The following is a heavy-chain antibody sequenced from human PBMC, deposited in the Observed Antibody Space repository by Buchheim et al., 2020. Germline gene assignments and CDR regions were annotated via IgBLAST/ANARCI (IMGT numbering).Heavy chain of an antibody. Sequence: QVQLVESGGGVVQPGRSLRLSCAASGFTFSSYGMHWVRQAPGKGLEWVAVISYDGSNKYYADSVKGRFTISRDNSMNTLYLQMNSLRAEDTAVYYCAKDNWNYGHIDYWGQGTL. CDR3: AKDNWNYGHIDY. CDR2: ISYDGSNK. D-gene: IGHD1-7*01. CDR1: GFTFSSYG. J-gene: IGHJ4*02. V-gene: IGHV3-30*18.